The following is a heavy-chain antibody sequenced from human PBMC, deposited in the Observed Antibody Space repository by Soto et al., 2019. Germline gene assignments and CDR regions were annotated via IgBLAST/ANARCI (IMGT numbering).Heavy chain of an antibody. CDR2: IRAYNGNT. CDR3: ARDRSNHDY. Sequence: QVQLVQSGAEVKKPGASVKVSCKTSGYTFTNYGISWVRQAPGQGLEWMGWIRAYNGNTNYAQNLQDRVTITTDTSTSTAYMELRSLRSDDTALDYCARDRSNHDYWGQGTLVTVSS. J-gene: IGHJ4*02. CDR1: GYTFTNYG. V-gene: IGHV1-18*01.